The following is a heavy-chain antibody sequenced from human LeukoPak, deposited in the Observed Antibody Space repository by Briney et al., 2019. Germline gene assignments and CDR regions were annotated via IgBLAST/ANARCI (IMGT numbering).Heavy chain of an antibody. J-gene: IGHJ4*02. V-gene: IGHV4-38-2*02. D-gene: IGHD2-15*01. CDR3: ARVVASTSIDS. CDR2: IHRGGST. CDR1: GYSISSGFY. Sequence: SETLSLTCTVSGYSISSGFYWGWIRQPPGKGLEWIGTIHRGGSTNYNPSLKSRVTISVDTSKNQFSLKLSSVTAADTAVYYCARVVASTSIDSWGQGTLVTVSS.